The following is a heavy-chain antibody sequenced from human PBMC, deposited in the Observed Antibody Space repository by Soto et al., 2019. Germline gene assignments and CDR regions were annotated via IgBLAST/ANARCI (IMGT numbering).Heavy chain of an antibody. D-gene: IGHD2-2*02. CDR2: ISYDGSNK. V-gene: IGHV3-30-3*01. J-gene: IGHJ4*02. Sequence: PGGSLSLSCAASGFTFSRYAMNWVRQAPGKGLEWVAVISYDGSNKYYADSVKGRFTISRDNSKNTLYLQMNSLRAEDTAVYYCAREDRDIVVVPAAILPDYWGQGTLVTVSS. CDR1: GFTFSRYA. CDR3: AREDRDIVVVPAAILPDY.